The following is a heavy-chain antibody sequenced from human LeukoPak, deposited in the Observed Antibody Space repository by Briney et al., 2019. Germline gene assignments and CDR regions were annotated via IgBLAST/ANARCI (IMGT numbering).Heavy chain of an antibody. Sequence: SETLSLTCAVYGGSFSGYYWSWIRQPPGKGPEWIGYIYYSGSTYYNPSLKSRVTISVDTSKNQFSLKLSSVTAADTAVYYCARGTGALWGQGTLVTVSS. V-gene: IGHV4-34*09. D-gene: IGHD1-1*01. CDR3: ARGTGAL. J-gene: IGHJ4*02. CDR2: IYYSGST. CDR1: GGSFSGYY.